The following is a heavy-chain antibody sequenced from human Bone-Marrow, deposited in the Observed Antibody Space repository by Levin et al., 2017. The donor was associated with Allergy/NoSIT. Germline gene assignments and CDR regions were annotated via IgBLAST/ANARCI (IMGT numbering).Heavy chain of an antibody. CDR3: TREAEMAIGALGEDTLDI. CDR1: GFSFSTYW. Sequence: LSLPCVASGFSFSTYWMHWVRQVPGKGLVWVSRINSDGSNTAYADSVKGRFTISRDNTKNTLYLQMTSLTADDTAVYHCTREAEMAIGALGEDTLDIWGQGTMVTVSS. J-gene: IGHJ3*02. D-gene: IGHD5-24*01. CDR2: INSDGSNT. V-gene: IGHV3-74*03.